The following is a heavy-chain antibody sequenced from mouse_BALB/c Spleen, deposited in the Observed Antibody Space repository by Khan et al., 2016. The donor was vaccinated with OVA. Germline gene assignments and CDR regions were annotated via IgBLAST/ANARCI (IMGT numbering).Heavy chain of an antibody. D-gene: IGHD2-14*01. CDR3: ARGYDFFAY. Sequence: VHVKQSGPDLVKTGASVKISCKASGYSFTAYYMNWVKLSHGKSLECIGSINPNTDNTNYNQKFKGKAILTVDTSSSTAYMELRSLTSEDSAVYFCARGYDFFAYWGQGTLVTVSA. CDR1: GYSFTAYY. CDR2: INPNTDNT. J-gene: IGHJ3*01. V-gene: IGHV1-26*01.